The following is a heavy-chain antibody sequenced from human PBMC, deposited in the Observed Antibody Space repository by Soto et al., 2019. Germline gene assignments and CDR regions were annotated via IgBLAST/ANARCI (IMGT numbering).Heavy chain of an antibody. D-gene: IGHD6-19*01. CDR1: GYTFTGSY. CDR2: INPNSGGT. Sequence: ASVKVSCKASGYTFTGSYMHWVRQAPGQGLEWMGWINPNSGGTNYAQKFQGWVTMTRDTSISTAYMELSRLRSDDTAVYYCARDLRLVAVAAHAFVGYYGMDVWGQGTTVTVSS. V-gene: IGHV1-2*04. CDR3: ARDLRLVAVAAHAFVGYYGMDV. J-gene: IGHJ6*02.